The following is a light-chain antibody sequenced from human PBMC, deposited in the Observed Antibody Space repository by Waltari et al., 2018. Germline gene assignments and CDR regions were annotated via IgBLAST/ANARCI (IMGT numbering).Light chain of an antibody. CDR3: QQYYATPRT. Sequence: DIVMTQSPDSLAVSLGERATINCKSSQSLLYNSNNNNYLAWYQQKPGQPPKMLIYWASSRESGVPGRFIGSGSGTDFTLTISSLQAEDVAVYYCQQYYATPRTFGPGTKVDIK. CDR2: WAS. CDR1: QSLLYNSNNNNY. V-gene: IGKV4-1*01. J-gene: IGKJ3*01.